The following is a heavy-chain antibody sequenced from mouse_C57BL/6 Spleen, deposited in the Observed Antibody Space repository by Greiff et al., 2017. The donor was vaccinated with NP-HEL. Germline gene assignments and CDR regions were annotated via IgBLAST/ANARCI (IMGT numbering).Heavy chain of an antibody. J-gene: IGHJ4*01. CDR1: GFTFSSYG. V-gene: IGHV5-6*01. D-gene: IGHD1-1*01. Sequence: EVKVVESGGDLVKPGGSLKLSCAASGFTFSSYGMSWVRQTPDKRLEWVATISSGGSYTYYPDSVKGRFTISRDNAKNTLYLQMSSLKSEDTAMDYCARHRYYGSSAGAMDYWGQGTSVTVSS. CDR2: ISSGGSYT. CDR3: ARHRYYGSSAGAMDY.